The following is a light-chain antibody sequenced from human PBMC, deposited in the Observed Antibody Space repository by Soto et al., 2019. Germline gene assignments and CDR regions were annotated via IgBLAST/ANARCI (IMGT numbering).Light chain of an antibody. CDR3: QSYDSSLTPNWV. CDR1: SSNIGAGYD. V-gene: IGLV1-40*01. Sequence: QSVLTQPPSVSGAPGQRGTISCTGSSSNIGAGYDVHWYQQLPGTAPKLLIYGNSNRPSGVPDRFSGSKSGTSASLAITGLQAEDEADYYCQSYDSSLTPNWVFGGGTKLTVL. J-gene: IGLJ3*02. CDR2: GNS.